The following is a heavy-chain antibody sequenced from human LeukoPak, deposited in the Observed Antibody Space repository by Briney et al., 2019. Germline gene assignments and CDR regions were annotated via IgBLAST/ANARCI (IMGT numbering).Heavy chain of an antibody. Sequence: SETLSLTCTVSGGSISSYYWSWIRQPPGKGLEWIGSIFYNGSTYYNPSLKSRVTISVDTSKNQFSLKLKFVTAADTSVYYCARLPRYYSDRSGYFDYWGQGTLVTVSS. D-gene: IGHD3-22*01. CDR2: IFYNGST. CDR3: ARLPRYYSDRSGYFDY. J-gene: IGHJ4*02. CDR1: GGSISSYY. V-gene: IGHV4-59*05.